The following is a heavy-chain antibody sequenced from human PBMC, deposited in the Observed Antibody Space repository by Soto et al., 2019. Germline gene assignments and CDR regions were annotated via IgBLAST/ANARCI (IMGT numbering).Heavy chain of an antibody. V-gene: IGHV3-30*03. CDR3: ALTRRSSLLEVAGPGFEY. CDR2: LSYEGSEE. Sequence: GGSLRLSCAASGFNFGVFGMHWVRQAPGKGLEWLSVLSYEGSEEYYADSVRGRFTISRDNSKNTLFLQMDSLRVDDTGVYYCALTRRSSLLEVAGPGFEYWGQGTLVTVS. J-gene: IGHJ4*02. D-gene: IGHD6-19*01. CDR1: GFNFGVFG.